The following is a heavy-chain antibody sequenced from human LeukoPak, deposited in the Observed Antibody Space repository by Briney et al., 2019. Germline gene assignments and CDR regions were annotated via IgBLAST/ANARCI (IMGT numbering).Heavy chain of an antibody. CDR3: ARHPPRTVGATLIGVHFDY. CDR2: IFYSGST. Sequence: SETLSLTCTVSGASISDYYCSWIRQPPGKGLEWIGYIFYSGSTNYNPSLKSRVSMSVDTSKNQFSLKLSSVTAADTAVYYCARHPPRTVGATLIGVHFDYWGQGTLVTVSS. CDR1: GASISDYY. J-gene: IGHJ4*02. V-gene: IGHV4-59*08. D-gene: IGHD1-26*01.